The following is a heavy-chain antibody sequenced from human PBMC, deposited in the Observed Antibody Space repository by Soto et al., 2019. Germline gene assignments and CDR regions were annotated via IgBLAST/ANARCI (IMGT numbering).Heavy chain of an antibody. D-gene: IGHD1-7*01. CDR1: GGPFSNYV. V-gene: IGHV1-69*06. CDR2: IIPISGAA. CDR3: ARDMTRTVVPYFDF. J-gene: IGHJ4*02. Sequence: QVQLVQSGAEVKKPGSSVKVSCKASGGPFSNYVVNWVRQAPGQGLEWMGRIIPISGAANYAQKFQGRVTLTADKSTSTSYMELSSLRSEDTAVYYCARDMTRTVVPYFDFWGQGTLVTVSS.